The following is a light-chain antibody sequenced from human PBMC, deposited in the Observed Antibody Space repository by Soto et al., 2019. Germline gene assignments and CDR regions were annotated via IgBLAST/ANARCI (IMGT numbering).Light chain of an antibody. J-gene: IGKJ3*01. CDR1: QGIRND. Sequence: DIQMTQSPSSLSASVGDRVTITCRASQGIRNDLGWYQQKAGKAPKRLIYTASSLQSGVPSRFSGNGSGKDFTLTSSRLQPEDFATYYFVQYNSYHLAFGPGTKVDIX. CDR3: VQYNSYHLA. CDR2: TAS. V-gene: IGKV1-17*01.